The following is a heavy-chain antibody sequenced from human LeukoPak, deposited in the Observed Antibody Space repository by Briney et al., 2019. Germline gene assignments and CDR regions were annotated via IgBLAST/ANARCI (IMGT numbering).Heavy chain of an antibody. D-gene: IGHD3-22*01. V-gene: IGHV3-48*04. CDR3: ARRNYYDGSGYPGAVDN. CDR2: ISGSSRTI. CDR1: GFTFSSYS. J-gene: IGHJ4*02. Sequence: GGFLRLSCAASGFTFSSYSMNWVRQAPGKGLEWVSSISGSSRTIYYADSVKGRFTISRDNAKNSLYLQMNSLRAEDTALYYCARRNYYDGSGYPGAVDNWGQGILVTVSS.